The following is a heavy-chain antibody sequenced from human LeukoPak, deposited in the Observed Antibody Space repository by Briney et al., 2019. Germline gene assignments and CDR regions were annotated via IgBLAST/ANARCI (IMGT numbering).Heavy chain of an antibody. V-gene: IGHV4-30-2*01. J-gene: IGHJ4*02. Sequence: PSETLSLTCAVSGGSISSGGYSWSWIRQPPGKGLEWIGYIYHSGSTYYNPSLKSRVTISVDRSKNRFSLKLSSVTAADTAVYYCARARSGYSHGYCIDYWGQGTPVTVSS. CDR1: GGSISSGGYS. CDR3: ARARSGYSHGYCIDY. D-gene: IGHD5-18*01. CDR2: IYHSGST.